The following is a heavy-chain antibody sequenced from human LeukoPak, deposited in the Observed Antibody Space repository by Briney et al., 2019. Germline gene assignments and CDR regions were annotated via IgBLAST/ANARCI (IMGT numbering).Heavy chain of an antibody. J-gene: IGHJ4*02. D-gene: IGHD3-10*01. CDR1: GYTFTTYS. Sequence: ASVKVSCKASGYTFTTYSIHWVRQAPGQRLEWMGWINTGNGDTKYSQKFQGRVTITRDTSASTAYMELSRLRSDDTAVYYCARDRGYYFDYWGQGTLVTVSS. V-gene: IGHV1-3*04. CDR2: INTGNGDT. CDR3: ARDRGYYFDY.